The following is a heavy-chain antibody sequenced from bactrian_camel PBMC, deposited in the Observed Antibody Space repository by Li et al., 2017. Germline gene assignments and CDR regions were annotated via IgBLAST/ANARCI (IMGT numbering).Heavy chain of an antibody. CDR2: FASDGST. Sequence: HVQLVESGVDPVQAGGSLTLSCAVSGYTYSLHCMGWFRQAPGKEREGVAAFASDGSTSYVDSVKGRFAISKDNGKNTLYLQMNSLKPEDTAMYYCAASRNGAHVRGRCVLRTHWGQGTQVTVS. CDR3: AASRNGAHVRGRCVLRTH. J-gene: IGHJ4*01. D-gene: IGHD3*01. CDR1: GYTYSLHC. V-gene: IGHV3S53*01.